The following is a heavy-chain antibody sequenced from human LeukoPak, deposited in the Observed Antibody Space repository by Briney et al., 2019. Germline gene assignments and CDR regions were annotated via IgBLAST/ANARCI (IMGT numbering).Heavy chain of an antibody. J-gene: IGHJ1*01. Sequence: PGGSLRLSCAASGFTFSSYAMHWVRQAPGKGLEWVAVISYDGSNKYYADSMKGRFTISRDNSKNTLYLQMNSLRAEDTAVYYCARPSVSGYYYAHCRHWGQGTLVTSSS. D-gene: IGHD3-22*01. CDR2: ISYDGSNK. CDR1: GFTFSSYA. CDR3: ARPSVSGYYYAHCRH. V-gene: IGHV3-30-3*01.